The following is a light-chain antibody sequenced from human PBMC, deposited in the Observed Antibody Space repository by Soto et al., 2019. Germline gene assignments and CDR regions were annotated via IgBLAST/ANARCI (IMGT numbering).Light chain of an antibody. Sequence: DIQLTQSPSFLSASVGDRVTITCLASQAISSSLAWYHHNPGKAPKLLIYAASTLQNGVPSSFSGSGSGTEFTLTISSLQPEDFATYYCQHLNDYRYTFGQGTKVEIK. V-gene: IGKV1-9*01. CDR2: AAS. CDR3: QHLNDYRYT. CDR1: QAISSS. J-gene: IGKJ2*01.